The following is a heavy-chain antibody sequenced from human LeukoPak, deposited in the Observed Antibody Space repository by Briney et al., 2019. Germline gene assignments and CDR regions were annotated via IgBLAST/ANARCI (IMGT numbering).Heavy chain of an antibody. CDR3: AREGSGLFGIDI. J-gene: IGHJ3*02. D-gene: IGHD3-16*01. CDR1: GFSFSDYY. V-gene: IGHV3-11*05. Sequence: KPRGSLRLSCATSGFSFSDYYMTWIRQAPGKGLEWISYISNSGNYAKYADSVKGRFTIYRDNAKNSVFLQMNSLRADDTAVYYCAREGSGLFGIDIWGQGTMVTVSS. CDR2: ISNSGNYA.